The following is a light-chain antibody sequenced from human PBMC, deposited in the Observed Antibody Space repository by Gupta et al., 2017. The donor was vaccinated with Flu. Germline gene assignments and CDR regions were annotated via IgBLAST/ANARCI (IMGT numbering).Light chain of an antibody. CDR3: QLYGTSPPLT. CDR2: GAS. Sequence: RATLSCRASQSVSSIYLAWYQQKPGQAPRLLIYGASSRATGIPDRFSGSGSGTDFTLSISRLEPEDFAVYYCQLYGTSPPLTFGGGTKVEIK. CDR1: QSVSSIY. J-gene: IGKJ4*01. V-gene: IGKV3-20*01.